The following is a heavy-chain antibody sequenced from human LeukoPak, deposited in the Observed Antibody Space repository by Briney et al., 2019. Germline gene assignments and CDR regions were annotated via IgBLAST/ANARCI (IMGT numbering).Heavy chain of an antibody. CDR2: IYPGDSDT. J-gene: IGHJ5*01. Sequence: GESLEIPRWGSGYSFTTYWIGWVRQMPGKGLEWMGIIYPGDSDTRYSPSFQGQVTMSADKSINTAYLQWSSLKASDTAMYYCAKRQGCSSTSCPPDSWGQGTPVTVSS. CDR1: GYSFTTYW. CDR3: AKRQGCSSTSCPPDS. D-gene: IGHD2-2*01. V-gene: IGHV5-51*01.